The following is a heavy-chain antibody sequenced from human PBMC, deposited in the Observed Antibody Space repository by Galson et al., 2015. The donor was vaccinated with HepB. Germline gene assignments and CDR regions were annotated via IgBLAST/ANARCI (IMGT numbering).Heavy chain of an antibody. J-gene: IGHJ6*02. Sequence: SLRLSCAASGFTFSSNNMHWVRQAPGKGLEWVAVIWLDGSNRYHADSVKGRLTISRDNSKNTLFLQMSSLRVEDTAVYYCARDKDDAMDVWGQGTTVTVSS. CDR1: GFTFSSNN. V-gene: IGHV3-33*08. D-gene: IGHD2-15*01. CDR2: IWLDGSNR. CDR3: ARDKDDAMDV.